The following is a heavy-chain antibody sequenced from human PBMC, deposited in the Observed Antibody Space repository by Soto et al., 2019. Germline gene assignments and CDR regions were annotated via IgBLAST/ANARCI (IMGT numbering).Heavy chain of an antibody. Sequence: SETLSLTCTVSGASMNSYHWSRIRQPAGKGLEWIGHIHSSGSTNYNPSLKSRVTMSVDTSKNQFSLRLMSLTAADTAVYYCARDQGVAAAGITWFDPWGQGSLVTVSS. D-gene: IGHD6-13*01. CDR1: GASMNSYH. J-gene: IGHJ5*02. CDR2: IHSSGST. V-gene: IGHV4-4*07. CDR3: ARDQGVAAAGITWFDP.